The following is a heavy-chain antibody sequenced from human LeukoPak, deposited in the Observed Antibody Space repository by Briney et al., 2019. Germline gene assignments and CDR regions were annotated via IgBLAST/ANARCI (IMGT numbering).Heavy chain of an antibody. CDR3: AKGTYYDFWSGPKYYFDY. CDR2: ISGSGAST. V-gene: IGHV3-23*01. D-gene: IGHD3-3*01. Sequence: PGGSLRLSCAGSGFTFSNFDMNWVRQAPGKGLEWVSAISGSGASTYYADSVKGRFTISRDNSKNTLYLQMNSLRTEDTAVYYCAKGTYYDFWSGPKYYFDYWGQGTLVTVSS. J-gene: IGHJ4*02. CDR1: GFTFSNFD.